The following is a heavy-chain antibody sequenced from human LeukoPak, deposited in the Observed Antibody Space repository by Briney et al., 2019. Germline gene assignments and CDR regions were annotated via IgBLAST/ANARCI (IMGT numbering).Heavy chain of an antibody. CDR3: ARRLLNYFDY. CDR2: IKQDGSEK. D-gene: IGHD2-8*01. J-gene: IGHJ4*02. Sequence: GGSLRPSCAASGFTFSGYWMSWVRQAPGKGLEWVANIKQDGSEKYYVDSVKGRFTISRDNAKNSLSLQMNSLRVEDTAVYYCARRLLNYFDYWGQGTLVTVSS. CDR1: GFTFSGYW. V-gene: IGHV3-7*02.